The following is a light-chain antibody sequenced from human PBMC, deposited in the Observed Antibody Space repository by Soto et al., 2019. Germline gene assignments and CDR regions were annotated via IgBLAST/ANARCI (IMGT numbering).Light chain of an antibody. J-gene: IGKJ2*01. Sequence: EIVLTQSPGTLSLSPGERATLSCRASQNVNTRYSSWYQQRPGQAPKLLIYATSSRATGVPDGFSGSGAATDYFLLISRREHPDVAVYYCRQYDDPEPYIFGQGTNLEIK. CDR2: ATS. CDR3: RQYDDPEPYI. V-gene: IGKV3-20*01. CDR1: QNVNTRY.